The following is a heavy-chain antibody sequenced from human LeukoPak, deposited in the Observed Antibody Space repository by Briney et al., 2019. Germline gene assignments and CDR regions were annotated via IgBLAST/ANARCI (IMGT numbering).Heavy chain of an antibody. CDR3: AREGGSFLRYFDS. V-gene: IGHV3-74*01. J-gene: IGHJ4*02. Sequence: GGSLRLSCAASDFTFSSYWMHWVRQAPGKGLVWVSRISGDESSTNYADSVKGRFTISRDNARNTLFLQMNSLRAEDTAVYYCAREGGSFLRYFDSWGQGTLVTVSS. CDR2: ISGDESST. D-gene: IGHD1-26*01. CDR1: DFTFSSYW.